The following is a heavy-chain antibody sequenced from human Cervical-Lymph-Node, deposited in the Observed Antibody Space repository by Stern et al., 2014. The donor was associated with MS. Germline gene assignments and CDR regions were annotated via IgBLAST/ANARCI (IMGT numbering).Heavy chain of an antibody. CDR3: ARGYIMDV. CDR1: GYTFSSYG. V-gene: IGHV1-18*01. D-gene: IGHD5-24*01. J-gene: IGHJ6*02. Sequence: VQLVQSGPEVKQPGASVRVSCKGSGYTFSSYGISWVRQTPGQGLEWMGWISGYKGNTNYAQKFQDRVTMTTDTSTSIAYLELRSLRSDDTAFYYCARGYIMDVWGQGTTVIVSS. CDR2: ISGYKGNT.